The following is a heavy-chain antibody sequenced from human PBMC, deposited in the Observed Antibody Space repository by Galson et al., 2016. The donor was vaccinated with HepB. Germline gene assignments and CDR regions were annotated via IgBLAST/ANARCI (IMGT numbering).Heavy chain of an antibody. CDR1: GFTLSTYS. J-gene: IGHJ6*02. D-gene: IGHD6-19*01. Sequence: SLRLSCAASGFTLSTYSINWVRQAPGKGLEWVSYISGSGNTIYYADSVKGRFTISRDNAKNSLYLRMNRLRAEDTAVYFCARSRRQWLGRDYYYNGMDVWGQGTTVTVSS. V-gene: IGHV3-48*01. CDR2: ISGSGNTI. CDR3: ARSRRQWLGRDYYYNGMDV.